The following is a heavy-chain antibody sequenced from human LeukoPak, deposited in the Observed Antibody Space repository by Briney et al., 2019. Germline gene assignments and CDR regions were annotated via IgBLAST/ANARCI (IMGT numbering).Heavy chain of an antibody. D-gene: IGHD2-2*01. J-gene: IGHJ4*02. V-gene: IGHV3-9*01. CDR2: ISWNSGSI. Sequence: GRSLRLSCATSGFTFDDYAMHWVRQAPGKGLEWVSGISWNSGSIVYADSVKGRFTISRDNAKNSLYLQMNSLRTEDTALYFCEKDIGAHCGSTICYGNWGQGTLVTVSS. CDR3: EKDIGAHCGSTICYGN. CDR1: GFTFDDYA.